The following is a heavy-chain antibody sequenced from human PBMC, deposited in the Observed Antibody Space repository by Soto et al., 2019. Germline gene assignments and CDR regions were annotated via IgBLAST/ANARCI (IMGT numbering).Heavy chain of an antibody. V-gene: IGHV1-69*01. Sequence: GASVKVSCKASGGTFSSYAISWVRQAPGQGLEWMGGIIPIFGTANYAQKFQGRVTITADESTSTAYMELSSLRSEDTAVYYCARGAPMVRGVINGVFDYWGQGTLVTVSS. CDR1: GGTFSSYA. CDR2: IIPIFGTA. J-gene: IGHJ4*02. D-gene: IGHD3-10*01. CDR3: ARGAPMVRGVINGVFDY.